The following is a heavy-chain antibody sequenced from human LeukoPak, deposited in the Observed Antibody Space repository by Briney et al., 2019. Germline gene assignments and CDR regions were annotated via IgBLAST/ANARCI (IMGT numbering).Heavy chain of an antibody. Sequence: SETLSLTCTVPGGSISTYYWSWIRQPPRKRLEWIGYMYCSGITNYNPYLKSRVTISVDTSKNQFSLKLNSMSAADTAVYYCARHGRANGLDMGGEGTMLTVS. CDR2: MYCSGIT. V-gene: IGHV4-59*08. CDR1: GGSISTYY. D-gene: IGHD2-8*01. J-gene: IGHJ3*02. CDR3: ARHGRANGLDM.